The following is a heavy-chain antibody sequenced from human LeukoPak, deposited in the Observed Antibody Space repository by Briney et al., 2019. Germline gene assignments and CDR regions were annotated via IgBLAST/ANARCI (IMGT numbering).Heavy chain of an antibody. D-gene: IGHD6-19*01. V-gene: IGHV3-7*01. Sequence: GGSLRLSCAASGFTFSSYAMSWVRQAPGKGLEWVAIIKQDGSVKKYVDSVKGRFTISRDNAKTSLYLEMMSLRVEDTAIYNCAGGRGWLTTDWGQGTLVTVSS. CDR2: IKQDGSVK. J-gene: IGHJ4*02. CDR3: AGGRGWLTTD. CDR1: GFTFSSYA.